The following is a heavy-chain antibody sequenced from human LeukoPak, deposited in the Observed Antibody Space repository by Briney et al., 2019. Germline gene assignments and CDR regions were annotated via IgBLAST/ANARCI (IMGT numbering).Heavy chain of an antibody. D-gene: IGHD6-25*01. CDR2: IKQDGSEK. V-gene: IGHV3-7*01. Sequence: GGSLRLSCAASGFTFSSYWMSWVRQAPGKGLEWVANIKQDGSEKYYVDSVKGRFTISRDNAKNSLYLQMNSLRAGDTAVYYCARDRGRYYMDVWGKGTTVTISS. CDR3: ARDRGRYYMDV. CDR1: GFTFSSYW. J-gene: IGHJ6*03.